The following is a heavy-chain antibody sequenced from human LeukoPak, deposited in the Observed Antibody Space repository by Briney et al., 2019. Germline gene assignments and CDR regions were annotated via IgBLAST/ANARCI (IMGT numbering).Heavy chain of an antibody. CDR2: ISSSSSYI. CDR3: ARGGSDILTGYYNVGDY. D-gene: IGHD3-9*01. J-gene: IGHJ4*02. Sequence: PGGSLRLSCAASGFTFSSYSMNWVRQAPGKGLEWVSSISSSSSYIYYADSVKGRFTISRDNAKNSLYLQMNSLRAEDTAVYYCARGGSDILTGYYNVGDYWGQGTLVTVSS. CDR1: GFTFSSYS. V-gene: IGHV3-21*01.